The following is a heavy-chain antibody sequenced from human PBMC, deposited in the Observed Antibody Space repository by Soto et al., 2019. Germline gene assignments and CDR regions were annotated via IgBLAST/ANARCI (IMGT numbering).Heavy chain of an antibody. V-gene: IGHV3-23*01. CDR3: AKVSSSWYSGFFDF. D-gene: IGHD6-13*01. J-gene: IGHJ4*02. CDR2: LSDSGGST. Sequence: EVQLLESGGGLVQPGGSLRLSCTASGFTFSSHAMTWVRQAPGKGLEWVSVLSDSGGSTYYADSVKGLFTISRDNSMNTLYLQMNTLRAEDTAVYYCAKVSSSWYSGFFDFWGQGTLVTVSS. CDR1: GFTFSSHA.